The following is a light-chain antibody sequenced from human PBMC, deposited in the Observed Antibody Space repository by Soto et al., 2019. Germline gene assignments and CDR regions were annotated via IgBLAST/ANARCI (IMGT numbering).Light chain of an antibody. CDR2: DAS. CDR1: QSISSW. CDR3: QQYNSYPYT. V-gene: IGKV1-5*01. Sequence: DIQMTQSPSTLSASVGDRVTITCRASQSISSWLAWYQQKPGKAPKLLIYDASSLESGVPPRFRGSGSGTEFTLTISSLQPDDFATYYCQQYNSYPYTFGQGTKVDIK. J-gene: IGKJ2*01.